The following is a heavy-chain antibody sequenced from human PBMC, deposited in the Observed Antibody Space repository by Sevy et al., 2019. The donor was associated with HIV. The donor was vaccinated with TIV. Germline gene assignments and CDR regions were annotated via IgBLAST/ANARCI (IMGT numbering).Heavy chain of an antibody. CDR3: ARARRSSGVVDAYYFQH. Sequence: ASVKVSCKASGGTFSSYAISWVRQAPGQGLEWMGGIIPIFGTANYAQKFQGRVTITEDKSTSRAYMELSSLRSEDKAVEYCARARRSSGVVDAYYFQHWGQGTLVTVSS. V-gene: IGHV1-69*06. CDR2: IIPIFGTA. D-gene: IGHD3-22*01. CDR1: GGTFSSYA. J-gene: IGHJ1*01.